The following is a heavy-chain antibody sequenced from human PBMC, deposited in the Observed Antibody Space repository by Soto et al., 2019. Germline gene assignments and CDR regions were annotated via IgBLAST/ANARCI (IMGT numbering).Heavy chain of an antibody. V-gene: IGHV1-46*01. D-gene: IGHD4-17*01. CDR1: GYTFTSYY. Sequence: ASVKVSCKASGYTFTSYYMHWVRQAPGQGLEWMGIISPSGGSTSYAQKFQGRVTMTRDTSTSTVYMELSSLRSEDTAVYYCARDPMTTVPDYYYGMDVWGQGTTVTVSS. CDR3: ARDPMTTVPDYYYGMDV. CDR2: ISPSGGST. J-gene: IGHJ6*02.